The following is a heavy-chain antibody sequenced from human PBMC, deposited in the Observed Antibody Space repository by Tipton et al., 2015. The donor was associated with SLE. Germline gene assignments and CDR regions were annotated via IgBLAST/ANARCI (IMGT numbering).Heavy chain of an antibody. Sequence: TLSLTCTVSGGSISSGSYYWSWIRQPAGKGLEWIGRIYTSGSTNYNPSLKSRVTISVDTSKNQFSLKLSSVTAADTAVYYCASGPGEIAAARDYYYYYMDVWGKGTTVTVSS. D-gene: IGHD6-13*01. CDR2: IYTSGST. CDR1: GGSISSGSYY. V-gene: IGHV4-61*02. CDR3: ASGPGEIAAARDYYYYYMDV. J-gene: IGHJ6*03.